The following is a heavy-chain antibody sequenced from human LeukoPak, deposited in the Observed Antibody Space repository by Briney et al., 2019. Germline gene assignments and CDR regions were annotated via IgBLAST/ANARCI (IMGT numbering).Heavy chain of an antibody. CDR1: GFTFDDYA. Sequence: GGSLRLSCAASGFTFDDYAMHWVRQAPGKGLEWVSGISWNSGSIGYADSVKGRFTISRDNAKNSLYLQMNSLRAEDMALYYCAKDYGSSWYYFDYWGQGTLVTVSS. J-gene: IGHJ4*02. D-gene: IGHD6-13*01. CDR3: AKDYGSSWYYFDY. CDR2: ISWNSGSI. V-gene: IGHV3-9*03.